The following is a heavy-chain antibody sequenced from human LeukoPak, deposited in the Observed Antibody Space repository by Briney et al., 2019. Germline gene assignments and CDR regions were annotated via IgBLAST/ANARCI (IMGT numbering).Heavy chain of an antibody. CDR2: IYYSGST. CDR3: ARSEHHDAFDI. D-gene: IGHD1-14*01. Sequence: SETLSLTYTVSGGSISSYYWSWIRQPPGKGLEWIGYIYYSGSTNYNPSLKSRVTISVDTSKNQFSLKLSSVTAADTAVYYCARSEHHDAFDIWGQGTMVTVSS. CDR1: GGSISSYY. V-gene: IGHV4-59*08. J-gene: IGHJ3*02.